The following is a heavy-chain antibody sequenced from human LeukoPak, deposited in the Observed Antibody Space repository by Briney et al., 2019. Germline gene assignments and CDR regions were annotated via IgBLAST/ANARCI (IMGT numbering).Heavy chain of an antibody. CDR3: ARGITTVVTLNWFDP. J-gene: IGHJ5*02. Sequence: PSETLSLTCAVYGGSFSGYYWSWIRQPPGKGLEWIGEINHSGSTNYNPSLKSRVTISVDTSKNQFFLKLSSVTAADTAVYYCARGITTVVTLNWFDPWGQGTLVTVSS. V-gene: IGHV4-34*01. D-gene: IGHD4-23*01. CDR1: GGSFSGYY. CDR2: INHSGST.